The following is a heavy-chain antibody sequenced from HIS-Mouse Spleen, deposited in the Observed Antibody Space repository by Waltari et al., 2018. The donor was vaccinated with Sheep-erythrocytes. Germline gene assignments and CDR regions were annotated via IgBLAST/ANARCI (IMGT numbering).Heavy chain of an antibody. CDR2: IIPILSIA. CDR3: ARRYYYDSSGYYYDDAFDI. V-gene: IGHV1-69*04. D-gene: IGHD3-22*01. CDR1: GGTFSSYA. J-gene: IGHJ3*02. Sequence: QVQLVQSGAEVKKPGSSVKVSCKASGGTFSSYAISWVRQAPGQGLEWMGRIIPILSIANDAQKFPGRVTSTADKSTSTAYMELSSPRSEDTAVYYCARRYYYDSSGYYYDDAFDIWGQGTMVTVSS.